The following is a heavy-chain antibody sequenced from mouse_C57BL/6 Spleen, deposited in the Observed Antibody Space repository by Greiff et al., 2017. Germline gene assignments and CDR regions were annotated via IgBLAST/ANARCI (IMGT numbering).Heavy chain of an antibody. V-gene: IGHV1-15*01. CDR1: GYTFTDYE. CDR3: TRPSTVVAPDY. CDR2: IDPETGGT. Sequence: QVQLQQSGAELVRPGASVTLSCKASGYTFTDYEMHWVKQTPVHGLEGIGAIDPETGGTAYNQKFKGKAILTADKSSSTAYMELRSLTSEDSAVYYCTRPSTVVAPDYWGQGTTRTVSA. D-gene: IGHD1-1*01. J-gene: IGHJ2*01.